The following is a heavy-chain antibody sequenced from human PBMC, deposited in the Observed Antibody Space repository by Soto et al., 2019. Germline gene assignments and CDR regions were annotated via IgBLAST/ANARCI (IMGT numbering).Heavy chain of an antibody. CDR2: MNPNSGNT. D-gene: IGHD4-17*01. V-gene: IGHV1-8*01. CDR1: GYTFTSYD. CDR3: ARELTTVNWFDP. Sequence: QVQLVQSGAEVKKPGASVKVSCKASGYTFTSYDINWVRQATGQGLEWMGWMNPNSGNTGYAQKLQGRVTMTSNTSISTAYMELSSLRSEDTAVYYCARELTTVNWFDPWGQGTLVTVSS. J-gene: IGHJ5*02.